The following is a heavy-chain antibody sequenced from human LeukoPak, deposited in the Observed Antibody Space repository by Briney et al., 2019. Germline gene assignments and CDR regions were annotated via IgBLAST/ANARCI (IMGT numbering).Heavy chain of an antibody. D-gene: IGHD3-3*01. CDR1: GFTFSSYA. V-gene: IGHV3-23*01. J-gene: IGHJ6*03. CDR3: AKVYYDFWSGYSHYYYYYMDV. CDR2: ISGSGGST. Sequence: SGGSLRLSCAAPGFTFSSYAMSWVRQAPGKGLEWVSAISGSGGSTYYADSVKGRFTISRDNSKNTLYLQMNSLRAEDTAVYYCAKVYYDFWSGYSHYYYYYMDVWGKGTTVTVSS.